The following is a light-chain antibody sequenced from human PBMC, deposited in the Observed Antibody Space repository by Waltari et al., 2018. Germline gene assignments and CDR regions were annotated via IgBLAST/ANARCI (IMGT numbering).Light chain of an antibody. V-gene: IGLV2-11*01. J-gene: IGLJ1*01. CDR2: DVN. CDR3: CSFAGSYTRV. CDR1: SSDVGGYNY. Sequence: QSALTQPRSVSGSPGQSVTISCTGTSSDVGGYNYVSWYQQHPGKAPKLMIYDVNKRSSGVPDRFSGCKSDNTSSLTISGLQAEDEADYYCCSFAGSYTRVFGPGTQVTVL.